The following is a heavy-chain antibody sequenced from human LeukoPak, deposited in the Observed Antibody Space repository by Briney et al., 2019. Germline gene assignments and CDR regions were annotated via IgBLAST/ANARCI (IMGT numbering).Heavy chain of an antibody. CDR1: GGSFSGYY. V-gene: IGHV4-59*01. Sequence: PSETLSLTCAVYGGSFSGYYWSWIRQPPGKGLEWIGYIYYSGSTNYNPSLKSRVTISVDTSKNQFSLKLSSVTAADTAVYYCASFLAVAGTFTFDYWGQGTLVTVSS. CDR2: IYYSGST. CDR3: ASFLAVAGTFTFDY. J-gene: IGHJ4*02. D-gene: IGHD6-19*01.